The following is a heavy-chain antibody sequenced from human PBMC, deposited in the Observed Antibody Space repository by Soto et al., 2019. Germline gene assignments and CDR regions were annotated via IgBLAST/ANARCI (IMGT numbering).Heavy chain of an antibody. CDR1: GFTFNNYA. V-gene: IGHV3-23*01. CDR2: ISDTGRST. CDR3: AKGRRWDFPFEC. D-gene: IGHD1-26*01. Sequence: PGGSLRLSCSTSGFTFNNYAMTWIRQAPGKGLEWFAAISDTGRSTYYAPSVKGRFTSSRDKCKSTLFLKMTSLTPEDTAVDSCAKGRRWDFPFECWGQGTLVTVSS. J-gene: IGHJ4*02.